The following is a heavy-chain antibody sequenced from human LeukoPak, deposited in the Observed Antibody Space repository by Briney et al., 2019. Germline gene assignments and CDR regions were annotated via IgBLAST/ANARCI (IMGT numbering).Heavy chain of an antibody. V-gene: IGHV4-39*01. D-gene: IGHD3-3*01. CDR3: ARLTRSMTSIFGVVFDY. Sequence: PSETLSLTCTVSGGSISSSSYYWGWIRQPPGKGLEWIGSIYYSGSTYYNPSLKSRVTISVDTSKNQFSLKLSSVTAADTAVYYCARLTRSMTSIFGVVFDYWGQGTLVTVSS. CDR1: GGSISSSSYY. J-gene: IGHJ4*02. CDR2: IYYSGST.